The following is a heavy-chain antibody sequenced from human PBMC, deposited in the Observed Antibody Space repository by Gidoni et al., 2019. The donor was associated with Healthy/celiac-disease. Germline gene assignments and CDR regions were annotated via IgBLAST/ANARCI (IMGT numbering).Heavy chain of an antibody. Sequence: GSLRLSCAASGFTFSSYAMSWVRQAPGKGLEWVSAISGSGGSTYYADSVKGRFTISRDNSKNTLYLTMNSLKAEDTAVYYCAKDRVVMWVGWCGEYVPAPFDPWGQGTLVTVSS. CDR1: GFTFSSYA. CDR3: AKDRVVMWVGWCGEYVPAPFDP. D-gene: IGHD3-10*01. J-gene: IGHJ5*02. V-gene: IGHV3-23*01. CDR2: ISGSGGST.